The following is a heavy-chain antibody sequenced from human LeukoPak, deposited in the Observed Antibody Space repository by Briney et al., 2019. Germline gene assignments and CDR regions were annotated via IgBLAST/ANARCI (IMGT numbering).Heavy chain of an antibody. D-gene: IGHD2-2*01. CDR1: GFTFSSYA. Sequence: GGSPRLSCAASGFTFSSYAMSWVRQAPGKGLEWVSAISGSGGSTYYADSVKGRFTISRDNAKSTLYLQMNNLRAEDTAVYYCARDVLFGSSRMIDYWGQGTLVTVPS. CDR2: ISGSGGST. J-gene: IGHJ4*02. V-gene: IGHV3-23*01. CDR3: ARDVLFGSSRMIDY.